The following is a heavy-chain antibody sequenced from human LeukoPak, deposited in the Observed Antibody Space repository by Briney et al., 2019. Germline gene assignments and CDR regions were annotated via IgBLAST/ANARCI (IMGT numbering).Heavy chain of an antibody. D-gene: IGHD6-25*01. Sequence: GRSLRLSCAASGFTFYDYAMHWVRHAPGKGLEWVSGISWNSGSIGYADSVKGRFTISRDNAKNSLYLQMNSLRAEDTALYYCAKSWVKQRPQTYYYYGMDVWGQGTTVTVSS. CDR3: AKSWVKQRPQTYYYYGMDV. J-gene: IGHJ6*02. CDR1: GFTFYDYA. V-gene: IGHV3-9*01. CDR2: ISWNSGSI.